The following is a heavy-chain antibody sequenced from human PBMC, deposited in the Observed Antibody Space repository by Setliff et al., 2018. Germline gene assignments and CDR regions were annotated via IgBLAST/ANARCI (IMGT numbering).Heavy chain of an antibody. Sequence: PGGSLRLSCAASGFTFSDYYMRWIRQAPGKGLEWVSYISRSGSTIYCADSVKGRFTISRDNAKNSLYLQMNSLRAEDTAVYYCAKSSGSSSSTNLEYLGPGTLVTVSS. CDR3: AKSSGSSSSTNLEY. V-gene: IGHV3-11*01. CDR2: ISRSGSTI. J-gene: IGHJ4*02. CDR1: GFTFSDYY. D-gene: IGHD6-6*01.